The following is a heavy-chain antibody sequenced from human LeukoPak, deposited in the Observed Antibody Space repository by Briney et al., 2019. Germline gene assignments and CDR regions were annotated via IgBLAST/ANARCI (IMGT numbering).Heavy chain of an antibody. V-gene: IGHV1-69*05. CDR2: IIPIFGTA. CDR3: ARDGGYCSSTSCYDYYYYYMDV. CDR1: GGTFSSYA. Sequence: SVKVSCKASGGTFSSYAISWVRQAPGQGLEWMGGIIPIFGTANYAQKFQGRVTITTDESTSTAYMELSRLRSEDTAVYYCARDGGYCSSTSCYDYYYYYMDVWGKETTVTVSS. J-gene: IGHJ6*03. D-gene: IGHD2-2*01.